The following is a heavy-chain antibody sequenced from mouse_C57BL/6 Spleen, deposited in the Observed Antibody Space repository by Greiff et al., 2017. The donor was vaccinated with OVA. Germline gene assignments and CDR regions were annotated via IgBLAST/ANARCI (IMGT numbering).Heavy chain of an antibody. Sequence: QVQLKQPGPELVKPGASVKISCKASGYAFSSSWMNWVKQRPGKGLEWIGRIYPGDGDTNYNGKFKGKATLTADKSSSTAYMQLSSLTSEDSAVYFCARDYYGSSYFDYWGQGTTLTVSS. J-gene: IGHJ2*01. V-gene: IGHV1-82*01. CDR3: ARDYYGSSYFDY. CDR2: IYPGDGDT. CDR1: GYAFSSSW. D-gene: IGHD1-1*01.